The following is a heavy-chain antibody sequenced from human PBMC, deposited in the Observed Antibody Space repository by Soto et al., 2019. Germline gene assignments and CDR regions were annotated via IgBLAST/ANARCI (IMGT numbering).Heavy chain of an antibody. CDR3: AREVSPNSRGWYTVLVRWFDP. CDR2: ISYSGNT. V-gene: IGHV4-31*03. D-gene: IGHD6-19*01. Sequence: QVQLQESGPGLVKPSQTLSLTCTVSGGSINSGDYYWSWVRQVPGKGLEWIGFISYSGNTHYNPSLESRVTISKDTSKNQFSLRLNSMTAADSAVYYCAREVSPNSRGWYTVLVRWFDPWGQGTLVNVSS. CDR1: GGSINSGDYY. J-gene: IGHJ5*02.